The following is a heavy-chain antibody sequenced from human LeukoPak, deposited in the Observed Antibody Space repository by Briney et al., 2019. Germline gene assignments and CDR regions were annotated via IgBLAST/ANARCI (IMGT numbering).Heavy chain of an antibody. J-gene: IGHJ4*02. Sequence: SETLSLTCTVSGYSINSGYYWGWIRQPPGKGLEWIGRIYTSGSTNYNPSLKSRVTISIDTSKNQFSLKLSSVTAADMAVYYCARGRRDGYMLLWEDYWGQGTLVTVSS. D-gene: IGHD5-24*01. CDR3: ARGRRDGYMLLWEDY. CDR1: GYSINSGYY. CDR2: IYTSGST. V-gene: IGHV4-38-2*02.